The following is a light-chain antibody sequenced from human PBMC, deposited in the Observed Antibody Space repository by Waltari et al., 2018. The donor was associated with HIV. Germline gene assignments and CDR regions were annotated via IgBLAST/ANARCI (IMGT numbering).Light chain of an antibody. V-gene: IGKV1-39*01. CDR2: SAS. CDR1: QHIKND. CDR3: QQSHAPPLT. Sequence: DIQVTQSPSSLSAYTGDTVIITCRASQHIKNDLNGDHHKSGSSPRLLIYSASGLQSGVPSMFTGSGSGIEFNFTISGLQSEDSATYYCQQSHAPPLTFGGGTKVEIK. J-gene: IGKJ4*01.